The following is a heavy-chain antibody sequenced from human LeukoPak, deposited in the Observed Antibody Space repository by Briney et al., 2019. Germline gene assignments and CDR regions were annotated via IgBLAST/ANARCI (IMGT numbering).Heavy chain of an antibody. Sequence: PGGSLRLSCAASGFTFRNAWMSWVRQAPGEGLEWVGRVKNKADGGTTDYAAPVKGRFTISRDDSKNTLYLQMNSLKTEDTAVYYCTTLYSSEDYFDYWGQGALVTVSS. D-gene: IGHD3-22*01. CDR3: TTLYSSEDYFDY. V-gene: IGHV3-15*01. CDR2: VKNKADGGTT. J-gene: IGHJ4*02. CDR1: GFTFRNAW.